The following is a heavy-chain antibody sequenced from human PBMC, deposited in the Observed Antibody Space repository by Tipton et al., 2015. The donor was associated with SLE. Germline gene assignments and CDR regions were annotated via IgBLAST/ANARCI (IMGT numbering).Heavy chain of an antibody. J-gene: IGHJ4*02. CDR2: IYYSGSY. Sequence: TLSLTCTVSDGSISTDGYFWSWIRRRQGTGLEWIGYIYYSGSYYYSPYRESRITLSVDTSENQFSLNLRSVTVADTAVYYCARESASTGHFDFWGQGTLVTVSS. CDR3: ARESASTGHFDF. CDR1: DGSISTDGYF. D-gene: IGHD2-8*02. V-gene: IGHV4-31*03.